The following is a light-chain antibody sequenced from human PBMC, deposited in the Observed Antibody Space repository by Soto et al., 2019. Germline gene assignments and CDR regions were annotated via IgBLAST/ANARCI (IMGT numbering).Light chain of an antibody. CDR1: QSVSSK. Sequence: EIVMTQSPATLSVSPGERATLSCRASQSVSSKVAWYQQKPGQAPRLLIYDASTRATGIPARFSGSGSGTDFTLTISRLEPEDSAVYYCQQYDSSPWTFGQGTKVDIK. J-gene: IGKJ1*01. CDR2: DAS. V-gene: IGKV3-15*01. CDR3: QQYDSSPWT.